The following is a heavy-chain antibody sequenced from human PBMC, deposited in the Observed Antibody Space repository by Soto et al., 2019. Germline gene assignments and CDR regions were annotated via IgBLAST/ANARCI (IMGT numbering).Heavy chain of an antibody. Sequence: SETLSLTCTVSGVSISSYYWSWIRQPPGKGLEWFGYIYYSGSTNYNPSLKSRFTISVDTSKNQFSLKLNSLTAADTAVYYCARHNYGSGSTYFDYWGQGTLVTVSS. V-gene: IGHV4-59*08. CDR1: GVSISSYY. CDR3: ARHNYGSGSTYFDY. J-gene: IGHJ4*02. D-gene: IGHD3-10*01. CDR2: IYYSGST.